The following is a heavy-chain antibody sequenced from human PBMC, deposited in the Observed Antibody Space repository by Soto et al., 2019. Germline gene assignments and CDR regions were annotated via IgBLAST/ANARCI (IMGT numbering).Heavy chain of an antibody. D-gene: IGHD1-26*01. J-gene: IGHJ4*02. V-gene: IGHV4-4*02. Sequence: QVQLQESGPGLVKPSGTLSLTCAVSGDSISSSNWWSWVRQPPGKGLEWIGEIYHSGSTNYNPSLKSRVTITGDKSKNQCSLNLNSVTAADTAVYYCARHSGSYFRDYWGQGTLVTVSS. CDR3: ARHSGSYFRDY. CDR2: IYHSGST. CDR1: GDSISSSNW.